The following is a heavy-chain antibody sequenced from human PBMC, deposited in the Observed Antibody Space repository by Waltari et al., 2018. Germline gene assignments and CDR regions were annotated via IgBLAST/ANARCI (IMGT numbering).Heavy chain of an antibody. V-gene: IGHV3-33*03. D-gene: IGHD3-10*01. CDR3: AKDAFGNTYLDY. Sequence: QVQRVESGGGVVQPVKSRRLSCVAPESSTSNYGMHWGRQTPGRGLEWVALTWSDGSVEYYADSVMCRFTVSRANSKNILYLDMGSLRVDDTATYYCAKDAFGNTYLDYWGQGTLVTVSS. CDR1: ESSTSNYG. CDR2: TWSDGSVE. J-gene: IGHJ4*02.